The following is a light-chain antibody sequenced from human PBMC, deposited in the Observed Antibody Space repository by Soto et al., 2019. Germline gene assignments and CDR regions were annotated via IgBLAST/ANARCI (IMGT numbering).Light chain of an antibody. J-gene: IGKJ4*01. Sequence: IVMTQSPATLSVSPGERATLSCRASQSVSSKLAWYQQKPGQAPRLLIYGASTRATGVPGRFSGSGSGTEFILSISSLQSEEFAVYFCQQYNNWPLTFGGGTKVEIK. CDR1: QSVSSK. CDR2: GAS. V-gene: IGKV3-15*01. CDR3: QQYNNWPLT.